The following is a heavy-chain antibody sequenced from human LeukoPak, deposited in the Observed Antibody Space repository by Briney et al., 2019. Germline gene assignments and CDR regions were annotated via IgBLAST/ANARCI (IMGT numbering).Heavy chain of an antibody. CDR1: GYTFSSYG. Sequence: GASVKVSCKASGYTFSSYGTSWVRQAPGQGLEWMGWISAYNGNTNYAQKFQGRVTMTTETSTSTAYMELRSLRSDDTAVYYCARDPLPTYYYGSGSYPHYFDYWGQGTLVTVSS. CDR3: ARDPLPTYYYGSGSYPHYFDY. J-gene: IGHJ4*02. CDR2: ISAYNGNT. V-gene: IGHV1-18*04. D-gene: IGHD3-10*01.